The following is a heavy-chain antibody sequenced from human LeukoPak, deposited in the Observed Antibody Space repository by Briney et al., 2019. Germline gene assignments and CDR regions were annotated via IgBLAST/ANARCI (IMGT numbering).Heavy chain of an antibody. V-gene: IGHV3-49*04. Sequence: PGGSLRLSCTASGFTFGEYSMSWVRQAPGKGLEWVGFIRKQDVTTEYAASVRGRFTISRDESNRIAYLQMNSLKTEDTAVYHCNRWHISGVSYSNVWGQGTLVTVSS. CDR2: IRKQDVTT. J-gene: IGHJ4*02. D-gene: IGHD2-15*01. CDR3: NRWHISGVSYSNV. CDR1: GFTFGEYS.